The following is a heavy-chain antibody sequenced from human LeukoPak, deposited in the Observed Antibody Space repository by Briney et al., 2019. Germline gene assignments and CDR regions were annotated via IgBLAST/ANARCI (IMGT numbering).Heavy chain of an antibody. CDR1: GYTFTGYY. CDR2: INPNSGGT. J-gene: IGHJ4*02. Sequence: ASVKVSCKASGYTFTGYYMHWVRQAPGQGLEWMGWINPNSGGTNYAQKFQGRVTMTRDTSISTAYLQWSSLKASDTAMYYCARQPYIAVSRAEFDYWGQGTLVTVSS. D-gene: IGHD6-19*01. CDR3: ARQPYIAVSRAEFDY. V-gene: IGHV1-2*02.